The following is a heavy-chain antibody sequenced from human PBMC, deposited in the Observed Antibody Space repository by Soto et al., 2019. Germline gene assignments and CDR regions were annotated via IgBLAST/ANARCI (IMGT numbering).Heavy chain of an antibody. J-gene: IGHJ3*02. CDR2: IYPSGST. CDR1: GGSISSYY. Sequence: SETLSLTCTVSGGSISSYYWSWIRQPPGKGLEWIGNIYPSGSTYYNPSLESRVTMSVDRSQNQFSLKLSSVTAADTAVYYCVTERAPGAFDIWGQGTMVTVSS. CDR3: VTERAPGAFDI. V-gene: IGHV4-59*04.